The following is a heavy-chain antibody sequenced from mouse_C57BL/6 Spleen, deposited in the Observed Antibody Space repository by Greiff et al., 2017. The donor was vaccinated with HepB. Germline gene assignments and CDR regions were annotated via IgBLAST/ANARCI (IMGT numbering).Heavy chain of an antibody. CDR2: ISYDGSN. V-gene: IGHV3-6*01. D-gene: IGHD1-1*01. CDR3: ARAPNYYGSSYDFDY. CDR1: GYSITSGYY. J-gene: IGHJ2*01. Sequence: EVQVVESGPGLVKPSQSLSLTCSVTGYSITSGYYWNWIRQFPGNKLEWMGYISYDGSNNYNPSLKNRISITRDTSKNQFFLKLNSVTTEDTATYYCARAPNYYGSSYDFDYWGQGTTLTVSS.